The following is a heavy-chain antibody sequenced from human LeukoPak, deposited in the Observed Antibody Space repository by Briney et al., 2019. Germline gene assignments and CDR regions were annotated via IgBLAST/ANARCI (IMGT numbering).Heavy chain of an antibody. V-gene: IGHV3-30*04. CDR3: ARGPSQWDY. CDR1: GFTFSSYA. CDR2: ISYDGSNK. Sequence: PGGSLRLSCAASGFTFSSYAMHWVRQAPGKGLEWVAVISYDGSNKYYADSVKGRFTISRDNSKNTLYLLMNSLRAEDTAVYYCARGPSQWDYWGQGTLVTVSS. D-gene: IGHD2-2*01. J-gene: IGHJ4*02.